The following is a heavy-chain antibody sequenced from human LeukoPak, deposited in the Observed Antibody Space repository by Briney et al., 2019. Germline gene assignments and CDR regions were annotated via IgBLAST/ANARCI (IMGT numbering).Heavy chain of an antibody. D-gene: IGHD3-22*01. CDR1: GYTFTSYY. J-gene: IGHJ3*02. Sequence: ASVQVSCKASGYTFTSYYMHWVRQAPGQGLEWMGIINPSGGSTSYAQKFQGRVTMTRDTSTSTVYMELSSLRSEDTAVYYCARDRVGGYDSSGYFYRTNAFDIWGQGTMVTVSS. CDR3: ARDRVGGYDSSGYFYRTNAFDI. V-gene: IGHV1-46*01. CDR2: INPSGGST.